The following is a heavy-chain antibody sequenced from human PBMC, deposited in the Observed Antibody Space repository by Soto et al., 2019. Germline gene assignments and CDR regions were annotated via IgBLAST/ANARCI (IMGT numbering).Heavy chain of an antibody. CDR3: ARGDSTDCSNGVCSFFYNHDMDV. D-gene: IGHD2-8*01. Sequence: ASVKVSCKPSGYSFTDYHIHWVRQAPGQGLEWLGRINPKSGGTSTAQKFQGWVTMTTDTSISTASMELTRLTSDDTAIYYCARGDSTDCSNGVCSFFYNHDMDVWGQGTTVTAP. J-gene: IGHJ6*02. CDR1: GYSFTDYH. V-gene: IGHV1-2*04. CDR2: INPKSGGT.